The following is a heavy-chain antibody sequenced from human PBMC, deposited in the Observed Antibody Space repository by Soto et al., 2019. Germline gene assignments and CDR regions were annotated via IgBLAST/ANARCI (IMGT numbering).Heavy chain of an antibody. J-gene: IGHJ5*02. D-gene: IGHD3-10*01. CDR2: IIPMFGTG. CDR3: ARVLGAAPFPRWFDP. Sequence: VQLVQSGAEVKKPGSSVKVSCKASGGIFSSYVISWVRQAPGQGLEWMGGIIPMFGTGNYAQKFQGRATITADESTTTVYMELSSLRSEDTAVYYCARVLGAAPFPRWFDPWGQGTLVTVSS. CDR1: GGIFSSYV. V-gene: IGHV1-69*01.